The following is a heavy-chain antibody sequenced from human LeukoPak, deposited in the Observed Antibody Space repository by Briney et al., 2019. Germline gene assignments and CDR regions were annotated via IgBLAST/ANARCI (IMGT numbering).Heavy chain of an antibody. J-gene: IGHJ5*02. CDR1: GFTFSSYW. CDR3: ASHQGGSYSLAWFDP. V-gene: IGHV3-20*04. D-gene: IGHD1-26*01. Sequence: GGSLRLSCAASGFTFSSYWMSWVRQAPGKGLEWVSGINWNGGSTGYADSVKGRFTISRDNAKNSLYLQMNSLRAEDTALYYCASHQGGSYSLAWFDPWGQGTLVTVSS. CDR2: INWNGGST.